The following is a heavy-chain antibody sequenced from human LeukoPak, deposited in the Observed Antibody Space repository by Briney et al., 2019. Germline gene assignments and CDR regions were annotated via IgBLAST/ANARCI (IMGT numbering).Heavy chain of an antibody. Sequence: GGSLRLSCAASGFTFSDFWMGWVRQAPGKGLEWVANINQDGSENYYVDSVKGRFTISRDNAKNSLYLQMNSLRAEDTAVYYCTKGRSNHYWGQGTLVAVST. CDR1: GFTFSDFW. J-gene: IGHJ4*02. D-gene: IGHD3-10*01. CDR3: TKGRSNHY. CDR2: INQDGSEN. V-gene: IGHV3-7*01.